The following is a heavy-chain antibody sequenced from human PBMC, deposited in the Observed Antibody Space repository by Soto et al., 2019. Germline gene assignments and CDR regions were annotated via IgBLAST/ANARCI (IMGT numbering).Heavy chain of an antibody. Sequence: PGGSLRLSCAASGFTFSSYAMSWVRQAPGKGLEWVSAISGSGGSTYYADSVKGRFTISRDNSKNTLYLQMNSLRAEDTAVYYCAKGLQDVVVVAAISRKEYYIDYWGQGTLVTVSS. J-gene: IGHJ4*02. V-gene: IGHV3-23*01. CDR2: ISGSGGST. D-gene: IGHD2-15*01. CDR1: GFTFSSYA. CDR3: AKGLQDVVVVAAISRKEYYIDY.